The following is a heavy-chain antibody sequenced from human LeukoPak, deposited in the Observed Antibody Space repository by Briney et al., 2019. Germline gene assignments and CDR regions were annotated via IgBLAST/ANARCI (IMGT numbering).Heavy chain of an antibody. D-gene: IGHD3-3*01. V-gene: IGHV3-48*02. CDR2: ISSSSSTI. J-gene: IGHJ4*02. CDR1: GFTFSSYS. CDR3: ARDRAITIFGVAPTPFDY. Sequence: GGSLRLSCAASGFTFSSYSMNWVRQAPGKGLEWVSYISSSSSTIYYADSVKGRFTISRDNAKNSLYLQMNSLRDEDTAAYYCARDRAITIFGVAPTPFDYWGQGTLVTVSS.